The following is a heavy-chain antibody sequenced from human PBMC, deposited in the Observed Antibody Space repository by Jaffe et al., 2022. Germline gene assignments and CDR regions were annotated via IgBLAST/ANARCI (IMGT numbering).Heavy chain of an antibody. D-gene: IGHD3-9*01. J-gene: IGHJ4*02. V-gene: IGHV1-69*05. CDR1: GGTFSSYA. CDR2: IIPIFGTA. CDR3: ARGGYYDILTGYYKPARGFDY. Sequence: QVQLVQSGAEVKKPGSSVKVSCKASGGTFSSYAISWVRQAPGQGLEWMGGIIPIFGTANYAQKFQGRVTITTDESTSTAYMELSSLRSEDTAVYYCARGGYYDILTGYYKPARGFDYWGQGTLVTVSS.